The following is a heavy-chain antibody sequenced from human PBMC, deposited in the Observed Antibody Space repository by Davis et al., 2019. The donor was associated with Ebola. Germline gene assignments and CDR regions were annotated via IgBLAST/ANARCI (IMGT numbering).Heavy chain of an antibody. D-gene: IGHD5-18*01. Sequence: PGGSLRLSCAASGFTFSSYEMNWVRQAPGKGLEWVSYISSSGSTIYYADSVKGRFTISRDNAKNSLYLQMNSLRAEDTAVYYCARRRGYSYGPDYYYYYGMDVWGQGTTVTVSS. CDR1: GFTFSSYE. J-gene: IGHJ6*02. CDR2: ISSSGSTI. V-gene: IGHV3-48*03. CDR3: ARRRGYSYGPDYYYYYGMDV.